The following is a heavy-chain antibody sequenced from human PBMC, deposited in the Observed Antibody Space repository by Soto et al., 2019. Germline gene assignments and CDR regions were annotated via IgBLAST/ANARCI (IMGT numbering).Heavy chain of an antibody. D-gene: IGHD2-15*01. CDR2: IYYSGSS. CDR3: AGGGARWPGYFDS. J-gene: IGHJ4*02. V-gene: IGHV4-30-4*08. Sequence: SETLSLTCSVSGGSISGDYYWSWIRQSPEKGLEWIGYIYYSGSSYSNPALQSRLSMSLDTSKNQFSLKLRSVTAADTAVYYCAGGGARWPGYFDSWGQGALVTVSS. CDR1: GGSISGDYY.